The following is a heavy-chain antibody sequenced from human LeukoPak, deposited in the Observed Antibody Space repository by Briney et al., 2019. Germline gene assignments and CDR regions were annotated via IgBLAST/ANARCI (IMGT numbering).Heavy chain of an antibody. Sequence: ASVKVSCKASGYTFTGYYMHWVRQAPGQGLEWMGWINPNSGNTGYAQKFQGRVTMTRNTSISTAYMELSNLRSEDTAVYYCASGILTGYYVNYYYYGMDVWGQGTTVTVSS. D-gene: IGHD3-9*01. CDR3: ASGILTGYYVNYYYYGMDV. CDR2: INPNSGNT. V-gene: IGHV1-8*02. J-gene: IGHJ6*02. CDR1: GYTFTGYY.